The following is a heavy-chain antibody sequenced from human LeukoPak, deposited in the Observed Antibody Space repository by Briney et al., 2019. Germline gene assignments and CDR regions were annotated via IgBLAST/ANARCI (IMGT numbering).Heavy chain of an antibody. V-gene: IGHV4-59*08. CDR3: VRQDIGYCSGGSGPSIFDY. Sequence: SETLSLTCTVCGGSISCYYWSWIRQPPAKGLESIGYIYYRGTTNYNLSRKRRVNISVDTSKNLFSLKLSSVTAADMGVYYCVRQDIGYCSGGSGPSIFDYWGQGTVVTVPS. J-gene: IGHJ4*02. CDR1: GGSISCYY. CDR2: IYYRGTT. D-gene: IGHD2-15*01.